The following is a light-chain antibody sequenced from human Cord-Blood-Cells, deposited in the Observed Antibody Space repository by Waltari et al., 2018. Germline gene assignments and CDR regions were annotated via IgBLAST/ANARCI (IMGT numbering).Light chain of an antibody. J-gene: IGLJ1*01. CDR2: GKN. CDR3: NSRDSSGNHYV. Sequence: SSDLTQDPAVSVALGQTVRITCQGDSLRSDYASWYPQKPGQAPVLVIYGKNNRPSGIPDRFSGSSSGNTASLTITGAQAEDEADYYCNSRDSSGNHYVFGTGTKVTVL. V-gene: IGLV3-19*01. CDR1: SLRSDY.